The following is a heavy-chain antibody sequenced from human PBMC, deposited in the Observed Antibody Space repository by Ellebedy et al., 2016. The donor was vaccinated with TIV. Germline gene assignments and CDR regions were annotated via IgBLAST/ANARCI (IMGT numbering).Heavy chain of an antibody. CDR1: GYSFNRYG. CDR2: ITAGNGNT. D-gene: IGHD3-22*01. V-gene: IGHV1-3*01. CDR3: AGDRNYYDSRGYFQRSYGMDV. Sequence: AASVKVSCKASGYSFNRYGIHWVRQAPGQRLEWMGWITAGNGNTKYSQKFQDRVTITRDTSANTTYMELSSLTSEDTAVYSCAGDRNYYDSRGYFQRSYGMDVWGQGTPVTVFS. J-gene: IGHJ6*02.